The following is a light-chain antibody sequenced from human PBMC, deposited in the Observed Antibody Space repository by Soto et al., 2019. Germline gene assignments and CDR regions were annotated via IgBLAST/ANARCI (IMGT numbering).Light chain of an antibody. CDR2: DVN. CDR3: SSYTSSSIPYV. Sequence: QSALTQPASVSGSPGQSITISCTGTSSDVGGFNYVSWYQQHPGKAPKLMIYDVNNRPSGVSNRFSGSKSGNTASLTISGLQAEDKADYYCSSYTSSSIPYVFGTGTKLTVL. J-gene: IGLJ1*01. V-gene: IGLV2-14*01. CDR1: SSDVGGFNY.